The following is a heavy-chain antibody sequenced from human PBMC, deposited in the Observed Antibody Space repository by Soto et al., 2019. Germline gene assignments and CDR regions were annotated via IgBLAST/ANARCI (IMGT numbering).Heavy chain of an antibody. CDR1: GFTFRDYA. V-gene: IGHV3-23*01. J-gene: IGHJ4*02. Sequence: PGGSLRLSCAASGFTFRDYAMSWVRQAPGKGLEWVSAISDSGGTTYFADAVKGRFTISRDNSRRMLYLQMNSLRAEDTAVYYCARQADSYGYDRGDYWGQGTLVTVSS. CDR3: ARQADSYGYDRGDY. CDR2: ISDSGGTT. D-gene: IGHD5-18*01.